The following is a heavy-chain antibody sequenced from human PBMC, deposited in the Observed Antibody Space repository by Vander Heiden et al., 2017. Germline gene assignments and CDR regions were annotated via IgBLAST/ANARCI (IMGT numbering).Heavy chain of an antibody. CDR1: GFPFSGYG. V-gene: IGHV3-23*01. D-gene: IGHD3-22*01. Sequence: EVQLLESGGCLVQLGGSLRLPCAASGFPFSGYGMSWVRQAPGKGLEWVSAISGGGGSKHYADSVNGRFTISRDNSNNTVSMQVNRLRADETAVYYCAKDKAPTDYYDSSQHWGQGTLVTVSS. J-gene: IGHJ4*02. CDR2: ISGGGGSK. CDR3: AKDKAPTDYYDSSQH.